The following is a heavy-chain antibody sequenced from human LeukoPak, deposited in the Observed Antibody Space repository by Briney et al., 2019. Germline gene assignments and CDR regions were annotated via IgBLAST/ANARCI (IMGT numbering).Heavy chain of an antibody. V-gene: IGHV1-2*02. D-gene: IGHD2-15*01. CDR2: INPNSDCT. CDR1: GYTFTSYY. CDR3: ARDIDRVVGGDY. J-gene: IGHJ4*02. Sequence: ASLKLSCTASGYTFTSYYMHWVRQAPGPGHDGIASINPNSDCTKHAHMVQGRVTMTRGTSISTAYMELSRLRSDDTAVYYCARDIDRVVGGDYWGQGTLVTVSS.